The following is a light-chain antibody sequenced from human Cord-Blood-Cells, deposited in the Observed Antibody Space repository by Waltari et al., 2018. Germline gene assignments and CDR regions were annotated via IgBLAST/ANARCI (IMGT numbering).Light chain of an antibody. CDR2: EVS. CDR3: SSYTSSSTWV. CDR1: SSDVGGYNY. J-gene: IGLJ3*02. Sequence: QSALTQPASVSGSPGQSITISCTGTSSDVGGYNYVSWYQQHPGKAPKLMSDEVSNRPSGISNRFSCSKSGNTASLTISGLQAEDEADYYCSSYTSSSTWVFGGGTKLTVL. V-gene: IGLV2-14*01.